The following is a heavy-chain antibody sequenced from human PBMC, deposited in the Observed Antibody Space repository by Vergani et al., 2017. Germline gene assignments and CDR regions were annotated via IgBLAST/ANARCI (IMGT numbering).Heavy chain of an antibody. D-gene: IGHD2-2*01. CDR3: ARDILNIVVVPAANILGLDY. Sequence: QVQLVQSGAEVKKAGASVKVSCKASGYTFTGYYMHWVRQAPGQGLEWMGWINPNSGGTNYAQKFQGRVTMTRDTSISTAYMELSRLRSDDTAVYYCARDILNIVVVPAANILGLDYWGQGTLVTVSS. CDR1: GYTFTGYY. V-gene: IGHV1-2*02. CDR2: INPNSGGT. J-gene: IGHJ4*02.